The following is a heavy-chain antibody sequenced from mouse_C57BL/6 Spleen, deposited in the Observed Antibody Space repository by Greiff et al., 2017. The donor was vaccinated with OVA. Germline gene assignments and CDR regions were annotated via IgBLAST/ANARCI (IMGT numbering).Heavy chain of an antibody. Sequence: QVQLQQPGAELVMPGASVKLSCKASGYTFTSYWMHWVKQRPGQGLEWIGEIDPSDSYTNYNQKFQGKSTLTVDKSSSTAYMQLSSLTSEDSAVYYCARGIRLGWYFDVWGTGTTVTVSS. V-gene: IGHV1-69*01. J-gene: IGHJ1*03. CDR1: GYTFTSYW. CDR3: ARGIRLGWYFDV. CDR2: IDPSDSYT. D-gene: IGHD1-2*01.